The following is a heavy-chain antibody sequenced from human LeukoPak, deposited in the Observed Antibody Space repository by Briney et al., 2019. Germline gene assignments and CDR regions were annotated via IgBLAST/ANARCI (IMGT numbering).Heavy chain of an antibody. CDR3: ARGSTVTSDAFDI. V-gene: IGHV3-48*04. CDR2: ISSSSSTI. CDR1: GFTFSSYS. D-gene: IGHD4-17*01. Sequence: GGSLRLSCAASGFTFSSYSMNWVRQAPGKGLEWVSYISSSSSTIYYADSVKGRFTISRDNAKNSLYLQMNSLRAEDTAVYYCARGSTVTSDAFDIWGQGTMVTVSS. J-gene: IGHJ3*02.